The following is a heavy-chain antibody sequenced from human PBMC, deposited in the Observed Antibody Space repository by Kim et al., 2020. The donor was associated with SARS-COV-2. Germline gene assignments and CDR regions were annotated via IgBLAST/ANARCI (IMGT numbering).Heavy chain of an antibody. J-gene: IGHJ3*02. CDR1: GFTVSSNY. Sequence: GGSLRLSCAASGFTVSSNYMSWVRQAPGKGLEWVSVIYSGGSTYYADSVKGRFTISRDNSKNTLYLQMNSLRAEDTAVYYCARGGGADYYDSSDDAFDIWGQGTMVTVSS. D-gene: IGHD3-22*01. CDR3: ARGGGADYYDSSDDAFDI. V-gene: IGHV3-66*01. CDR2: IYSGGST.